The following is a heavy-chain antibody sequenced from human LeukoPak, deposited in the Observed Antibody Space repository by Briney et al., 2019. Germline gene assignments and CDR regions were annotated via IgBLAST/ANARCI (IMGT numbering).Heavy chain of an antibody. V-gene: IGHV3-23*01. Sequence: PGGSLRLSCAASGFTFSSYAMSWVRQAPGKGLEWVSAISGSGGSTYYADSVKGRFTISRDNSKNTLYLQMNSLRAEDTAVYYCARATELYDSSGYYLSDYWGQGTLVTVSS. J-gene: IGHJ4*02. CDR2: ISGSGGST. CDR1: GFTFSSYA. CDR3: ARATELYDSSGYYLSDY. D-gene: IGHD3-22*01.